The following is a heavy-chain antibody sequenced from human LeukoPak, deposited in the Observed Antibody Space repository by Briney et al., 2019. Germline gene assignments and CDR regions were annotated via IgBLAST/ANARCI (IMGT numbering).Heavy chain of an antibody. D-gene: IGHD3-10*01. Sequence: GGSLRLSCAASGFTFSSYAMSWVRQPPGKGLEWVSTISGSGGRSYYADSVKGRFIISRDNSKNTLYLQMNSLRAEDTAVYYCTMVREGGMDVWGQGTTVTVSS. CDR1: GFTFSSYA. CDR3: TMVREGGMDV. CDR2: ISGSGGRS. V-gene: IGHV3-23*01. J-gene: IGHJ6*02.